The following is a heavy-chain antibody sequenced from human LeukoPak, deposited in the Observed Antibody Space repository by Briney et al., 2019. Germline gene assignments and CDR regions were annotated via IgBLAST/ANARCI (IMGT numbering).Heavy chain of an antibody. CDR3: ARYGDYVNYYYGLDV. D-gene: IGHD4-17*01. J-gene: IGHJ6*04. CDR1: GGSFSGYY. V-gene: IGHV4-34*01. CDR2: INHSGST. Sequence: SETLSLTCAVYGGSFSGYYWSWIRQPPGKGLEWIGEINHSGSTNYNPSLTSRGTISVDTSKNQFSLKLGSVTAADTAVYYCARYGDYVNYYYGLDVWGKGTTVTVSS.